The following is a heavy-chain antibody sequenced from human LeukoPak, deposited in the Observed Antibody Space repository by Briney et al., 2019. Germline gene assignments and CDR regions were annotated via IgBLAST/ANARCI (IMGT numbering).Heavy chain of an antibody. D-gene: IGHD6-13*01. CDR3: VGELLTAAGTIGAFDI. V-gene: IGHV3-33*01. CDR2: IWPNGSNK. Sequence: GGSLRLSCAASGFTFSTYGMHWVRQAPGKGLEWVAVIWPNGSNKYHADSVKGRFTISRDNSKSTLFLQMSSLAAEDTAVYYCVGELLTAAGTIGAFDIWGRKTMVTVSS. J-gene: IGHJ3*02. CDR1: GFTFSTYG.